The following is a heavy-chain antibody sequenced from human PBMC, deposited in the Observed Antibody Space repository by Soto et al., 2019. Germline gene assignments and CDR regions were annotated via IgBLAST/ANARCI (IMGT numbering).Heavy chain of an antibody. J-gene: IGHJ4*02. Sequence: SVKVSRKASGGTFSSYAISLVRQAPGQGRGRVGGIIRSIDYTDYAQKFQGRITIAAAESTRPPYMDLMSLRSEAAAVYDCLCSNCDVWGGYATDFDYWGQGTLVTVSS. CDR3: LCSNCDVWGGYATDFDY. D-gene: IGHD3-3*01. CDR1: GGTFSSYA. CDR2: IIRSIDYT. V-gene: IGHV1-69*13.